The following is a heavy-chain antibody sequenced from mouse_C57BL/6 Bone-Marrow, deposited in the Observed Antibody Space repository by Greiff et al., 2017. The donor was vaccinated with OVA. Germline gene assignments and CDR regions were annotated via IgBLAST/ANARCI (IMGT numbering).Heavy chain of an antibody. CDR2: IYPGSGST. D-gene: IGHD1-2*01. Sequence: VQLQQPGAELVKPGASVKMSCKASGYTFTSYWITWVKQRPGQGLEWIGDIYPGSGSTNYNEKFKSKATLTVDTSSSTAYMQISSLTSDDSAVYYCARSITTAAHYFDYWGQGTTLTVSS. CDR3: ARSITTAAHYFDY. CDR1: GYTFTSYW. V-gene: IGHV1-55*01. J-gene: IGHJ2*01.